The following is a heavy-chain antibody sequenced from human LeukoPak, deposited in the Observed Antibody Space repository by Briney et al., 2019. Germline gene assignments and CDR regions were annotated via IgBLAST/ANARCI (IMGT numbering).Heavy chain of an antibody. CDR3: AKVRYTEYFDY. D-gene: IGHD5-18*01. V-gene: IGHV3-30*02. Sequence: GSLRLSCAASGFTFSSYGMHWVRQAPGKGLEWVAFIRYDGSNKYYADSVKGRITISRDNSQNTLYPQMNSPRTEDTAVDYRAKVRYTEYFDYWGQGTLVTVSS. J-gene: IGHJ4*02. CDR2: IRYDGSNK. CDR1: GFTFSSYG.